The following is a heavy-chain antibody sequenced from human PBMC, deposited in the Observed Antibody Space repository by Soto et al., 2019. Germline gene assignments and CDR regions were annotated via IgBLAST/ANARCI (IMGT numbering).Heavy chain of an antibody. CDR2: ISSSSSYI. V-gene: IGHV3-21*01. D-gene: IGHD2-15*01. CDR3: ARGGGSYCSGGSCYYYYYMDV. J-gene: IGHJ6*03. Sequence: GGSLRLSCAASGFTFSSYSMNWVRQAPGKGLEWVSSISSSSSYIYYADSVKGRFTISRDNAKNSLYLQMNSLRAEDTAVYYCARGGGSYCSGGSCYYYYYMDVWGKGTTVTVSS. CDR1: GFTFSSYS.